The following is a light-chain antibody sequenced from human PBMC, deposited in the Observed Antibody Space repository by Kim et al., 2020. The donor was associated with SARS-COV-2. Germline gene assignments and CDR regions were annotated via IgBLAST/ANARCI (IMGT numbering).Light chain of an antibody. V-gene: IGLV1-44*01. Sequence: GTPGQAVTISRSGSGSNIGSNTLTWYQQLPGTAPKLLIFRNNQRPSGVPDRFSGSKSGTSASLAISGLQSEDEADYYCAAWDGGVVFGGGTQLTVL. J-gene: IGLJ2*01. CDR3: AAWDGGVV. CDR2: RNN. CDR1: GSNIGSNT.